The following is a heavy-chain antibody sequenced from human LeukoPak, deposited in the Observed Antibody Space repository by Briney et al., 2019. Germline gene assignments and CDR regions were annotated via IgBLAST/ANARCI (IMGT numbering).Heavy chain of an antibody. CDR1: GGSISSYY. J-gene: IGHJ4*02. CDR3: ARGRYGGYTFDY. D-gene: IGHD5-12*01. Sequence: KSSETLSLTCTVSGGSISSYYWSWIRQPPGKGLEWIGYIYYSGSTNYNPSLKSRVTISVDTSKNQFSLKLSSVTAADTAVYYCARGRYGGYTFDYWGQGTRVTVSS. CDR2: IYYSGST. V-gene: IGHV4-59*01.